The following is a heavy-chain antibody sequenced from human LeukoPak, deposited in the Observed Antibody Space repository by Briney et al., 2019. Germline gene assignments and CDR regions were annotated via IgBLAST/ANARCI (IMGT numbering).Heavy chain of an antibody. Sequence: GGSLRLSCAASGFTFSSYAMHWVRHAPGKGLEYVSAISSNGGSTYYANSVKGRFTISRDNSKNTLYLQMGSLRAEDMAVYYCARSAVAEFRFDYWGQGTLVTVSS. D-gene: IGHD6-19*01. CDR1: GFTFSSYA. J-gene: IGHJ4*02. CDR3: ARSAVAEFRFDY. V-gene: IGHV3-64*01. CDR2: ISSNGGST.